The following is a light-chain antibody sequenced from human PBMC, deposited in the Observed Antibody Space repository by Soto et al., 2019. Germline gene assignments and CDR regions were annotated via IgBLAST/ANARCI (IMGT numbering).Light chain of an antibody. CDR2: DVS. CDR3: QQYNSYPLT. V-gene: IGKV1-5*01. J-gene: IGKJ4*01. Sequence: DIQMTQSPSVLSASVGDRVTITCRASQSFNTWLAWYQQKPGRAPQLLIYDVSNLQSGVPSRFTGSGAGTEFTLTISSLQADDFATYFCQQYNSYPLTFGGGTRVEI. CDR1: QSFNTW.